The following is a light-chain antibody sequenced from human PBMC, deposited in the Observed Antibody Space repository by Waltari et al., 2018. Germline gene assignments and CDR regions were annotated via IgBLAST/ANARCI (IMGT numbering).Light chain of an antibody. CDR2: GAS. V-gene: IGKV3-15*01. J-gene: IGKJ2*01. CDR1: QSVGNS. Sequence: EIVMTQSPASLSVSPGERAPLSCRASQSVGNSLAWYQLRPGQAPRLLIYGASTRATGIPARFSGSGSGTEFTLTITSLQSEDFAIYYCQQYNTWPPMYTFGQGTKLEIK. CDR3: QQYNTWPPMYT.